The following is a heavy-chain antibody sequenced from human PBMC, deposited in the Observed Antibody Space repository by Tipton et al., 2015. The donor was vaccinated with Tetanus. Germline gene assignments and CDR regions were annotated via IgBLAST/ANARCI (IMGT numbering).Heavy chain of an antibody. J-gene: IGHJ4*02. CDR1: GGTFSNYA. CDR3: ARDPTPSGGSWTFDY. D-gene: IGHD2-15*01. CDR2: IIPLSATA. Sequence: QLVQSGAEVKKPGSSVKVSCKASGGTFSNYAISWVRQAPGQGLEWMGGIIPLSATANYAQKFQGRVSITADESTSTAYMELSSLRSEDTAVYYCARDPTPSGGSWTFDYWGQGTLVTVSS. V-gene: IGHV1-69*01.